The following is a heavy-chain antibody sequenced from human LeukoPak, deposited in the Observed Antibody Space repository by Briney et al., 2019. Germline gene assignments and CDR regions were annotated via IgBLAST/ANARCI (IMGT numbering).Heavy chain of an antibody. V-gene: IGHV1-8*01. J-gene: IGHJ5*02. CDR2: MNPNSGNT. CDR3: ASTDSITGTTSSWFDP. D-gene: IGHD1-7*01. Sequence: ASVKVSCKASGYTFTSYDINWVRQATGQGLEWMGWMNPNSGNTGYAQKFQGGVTMTRNTSISTAYMELSSLRSEDTAVYYCASTDSITGTTSSWFDPWGQGTLVTVSS. CDR1: GYTFTSYD.